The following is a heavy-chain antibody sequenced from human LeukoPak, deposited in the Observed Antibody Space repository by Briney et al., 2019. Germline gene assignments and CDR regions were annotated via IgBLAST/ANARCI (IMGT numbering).Heavy chain of an antibody. CDR1: GFTFSSNY. CDR2: IYSGGST. D-gene: IGHD3-22*01. V-gene: IGHV3-66*01. Sequence: GGSLRLSCAASGFTFSSNYMSWVRQAPGKGLEWVSVIYSGGSTYYSDSVKGRFTISRDNSKNTLSLQMNSVRAEDTAIYYCAKRSSTSSGFFDFWGRGTLVTVSS. J-gene: IGHJ4*02. CDR3: AKRSSTSSGFFDF.